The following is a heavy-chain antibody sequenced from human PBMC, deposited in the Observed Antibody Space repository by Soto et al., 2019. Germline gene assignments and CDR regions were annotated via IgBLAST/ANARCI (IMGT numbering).Heavy chain of an antibody. J-gene: IGHJ4*02. Sequence: EVQLLESGGGLVQPGGSLRLSCAASGFTFSSYAMSWVRQAPGKGLEWVSGISGSGGLTYYADSLTGRFTISRDNSKNTLYLLMNSLRAEDTAVYYCAKEREGSSWYAVDYWGQGTLVTVSS. CDR2: ISGSGGLT. CDR3: AKEREGSSWYAVDY. V-gene: IGHV3-23*01. D-gene: IGHD6-13*01. CDR1: GFTFSSYA.